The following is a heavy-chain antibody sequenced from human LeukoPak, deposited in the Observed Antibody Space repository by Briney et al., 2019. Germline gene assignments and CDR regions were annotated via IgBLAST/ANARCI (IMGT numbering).Heavy chain of an antibody. CDR3: ARDNSVEDTAWWFDP. D-gene: IGHD4-23*01. V-gene: IGHV1-46*01. J-gene: IGHJ5*02. Sequence: HGASVKVSCTASGYTFTSYYMHWVRQAPGQGLEWMGIINPSGGSTSYAQKFQGRVTMTRDMSTSTDYMELSSLRSEDTAVYYCARDNSVEDTAWWFDPWGQGTLVTVSS. CDR1: GYTFTSYY. CDR2: INPSGGST.